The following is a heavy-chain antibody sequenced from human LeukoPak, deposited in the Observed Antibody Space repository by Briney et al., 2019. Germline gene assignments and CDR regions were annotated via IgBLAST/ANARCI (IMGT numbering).Heavy chain of an antibody. V-gene: IGHV3-21*01. D-gene: IGHD1-26*01. J-gene: IGHJ4*02. CDR1: GFTFSSYS. CDR3: VRATSGGISFDY. CDR2: ISSSSSYI. Sequence: GGSLRLSCAASGFTFSSYSMNWVRQAPGKGLEWVSSISSSSSYIYYADSVKGRFTISRDNAKNSLYLQMNSLRAEDTAVYYCVRATSGGISFDYWGQGTLVTVSS.